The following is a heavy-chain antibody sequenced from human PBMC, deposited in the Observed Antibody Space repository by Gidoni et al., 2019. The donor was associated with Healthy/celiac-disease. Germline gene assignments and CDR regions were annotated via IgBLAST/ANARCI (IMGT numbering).Heavy chain of an antibody. CDR3: ARDTEGYCSGGSCYSALDY. CDR1: GFPFSHYS. J-gene: IGHJ4*02. V-gene: IGHV3-11*05. Sequence: QVPLVESGGGLVKPGGSLGLSGAASGFPFSHYSMGWIRQAPGNGLEWVSDISSSSSYTNNADSVKGRFTISKDNAKNPLYLQMSSLRAEDTAVYYCARDTEGYCSGGSCYSALDYWGQGTLVTVSS. CDR2: ISSSSSYT. D-gene: IGHD2-15*01.